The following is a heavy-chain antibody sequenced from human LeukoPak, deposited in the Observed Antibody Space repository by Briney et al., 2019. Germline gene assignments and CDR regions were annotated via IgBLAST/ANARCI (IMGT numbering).Heavy chain of an antibody. J-gene: IGHJ6*02. V-gene: IGHV3-30*18. D-gene: IGHD5-18*01. CDR2: ISYDGSNK. CDR3: AKGEGYSSGHYYYAMDV. CDR1: EFTFSIYG. Sequence: PGRSLRLSCAASEFTFSIYGMHWVRQAPGKGLEWVAVISYDGSNKYYADSVKGRFTISRDNSKNTLYVQMNSLRAEDTAVYYCAKGEGYSSGHYYYAMDVWGQGTTVTVSS.